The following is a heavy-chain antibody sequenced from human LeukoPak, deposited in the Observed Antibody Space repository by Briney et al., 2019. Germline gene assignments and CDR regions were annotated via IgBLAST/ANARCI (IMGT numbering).Heavy chain of an antibody. J-gene: IGHJ4*02. V-gene: IGHV3-30*03. CDR3: ARGGRLPRYFDY. D-gene: IGHD2-21*02. CDR1: GFTFSSYG. CDR2: ISYDGSNK. Sequence: GGSLRLSCAASGFTFSSYGMHWVRQAPGEGLEWVAVISYDGSNKYYADSVKGRFTISRDNSKNTLYLQMNSLRAEDTAVYYCARGGRLPRYFDYWGQGTLVTVSS.